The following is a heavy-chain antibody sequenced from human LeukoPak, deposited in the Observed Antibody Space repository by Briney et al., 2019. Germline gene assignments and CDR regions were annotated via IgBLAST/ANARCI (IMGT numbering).Heavy chain of an antibody. J-gene: IGHJ4*02. CDR3: ARDRSMVRFDY. D-gene: IGHD2-8*01. Sequence: ASVKVSCKASGYTFTGYYMHWVRQAPGQGLEWMGWINPNSGDTNSAQNFQGRVTMTRDTSISTAYMELSSLRSDDTAVYYCARDRSMVRFDYWGQGTLVTVSS. V-gene: IGHV1-2*02. CDR2: INPNSGDT. CDR1: GYTFTGYY.